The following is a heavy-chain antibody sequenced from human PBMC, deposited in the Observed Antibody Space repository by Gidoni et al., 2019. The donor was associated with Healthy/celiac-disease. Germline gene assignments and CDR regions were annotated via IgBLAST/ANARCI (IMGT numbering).Heavy chain of an antibody. CDR2: IIPIFGTA. CDR1: GGTFSSYA. Sequence: QVQLVQSGAEVKKPGSSVKVSCKASGGTFSSYAISWVRQAPGQGLEWMGGIIPIFGTANYAQKFQGRVTITADESTSTAYMELSSLRSEDTAVYYCASDTTVTTRDYYGMDVWGQGTTVTVSS. CDR3: ASDTTVTTRDYYGMDV. J-gene: IGHJ6*02. V-gene: IGHV1-69*01. D-gene: IGHD4-17*01.